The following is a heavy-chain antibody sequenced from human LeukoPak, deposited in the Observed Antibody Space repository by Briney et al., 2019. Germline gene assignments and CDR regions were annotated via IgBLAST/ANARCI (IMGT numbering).Heavy chain of an antibody. D-gene: IGHD6-13*01. CDR1: GFTFSDNA. CDR3: AKGGSWDGFDI. CDR2: ISGSGGTT. Sequence: PGGSLRLYCAASGFTFSDNAMSWVRQAPGRGLEWVSTISGSGGTTYYADSVKGRFTISRDNSKNTLYLQMNSLRAEDTAVYYCAKGGSWDGFDIWGQGTMVTVSS. V-gene: IGHV3-23*01. J-gene: IGHJ3*02.